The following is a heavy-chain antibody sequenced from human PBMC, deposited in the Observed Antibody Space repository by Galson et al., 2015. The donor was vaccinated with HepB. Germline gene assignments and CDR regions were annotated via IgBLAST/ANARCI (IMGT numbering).Heavy chain of an antibody. CDR2: IKGRGDGA. D-gene: IGHD3-10*01. Sequence: SLRLSCAVSGFPFGSFAMSWVRQAPGKGLEWVSDIKGRGDGAHYADSVEGRFTIPRDNSETILYLQMNSLRVEDTAVYYCAKEADLWFGDGYYFDSWGQGIPVTVSS. V-gene: IGHV3-23*01. J-gene: IGHJ4*02. CDR3: AKEADLWFGDGYYFDS. CDR1: GFPFGSFA.